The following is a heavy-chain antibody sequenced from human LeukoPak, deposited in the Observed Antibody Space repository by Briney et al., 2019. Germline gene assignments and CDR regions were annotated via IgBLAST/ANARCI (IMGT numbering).Heavy chain of an antibody. CDR3: ARTQKGEVAWKIYYYYYYMDV. D-gene: IGHD5-12*01. CDR1: GGSISSYY. J-gene: IGHJ6*03. V-gene: IGHV4-59*01. CDR2: IYYSGST. Sequence: PSETLSLTCTVSGGSISSYYWSWIRQPPGKGLEWIGYIYYSGSTNYNPSLKSRVTISVDTSKNQFSLKLSSVTAADTAVYYCARTQKGEVAWKIYYYYYYMDVWGKGTTVTISS.